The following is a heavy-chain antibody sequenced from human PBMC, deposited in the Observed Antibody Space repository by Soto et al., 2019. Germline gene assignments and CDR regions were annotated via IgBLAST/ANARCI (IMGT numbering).Heavy chain of an antibody. V-gene: IGHV3-48*01. D-gene: IGHD3-3*01. CDR1: GFRFSDYS. CDR2: ISSSSFTI. Sequence: PGGSLRLSCAASGFRFSDYSMNWVRQAPGRGLEWVSYISSSSFTIHYADSVEGRFAISRDNAKNSLYLQMNSLRAEDTAVYYCARDYNDFWSGHIDYSGQAALVSVSS. J-gene: IGHJ4*02. CDR3: ARDYNDFWSGHIDY.